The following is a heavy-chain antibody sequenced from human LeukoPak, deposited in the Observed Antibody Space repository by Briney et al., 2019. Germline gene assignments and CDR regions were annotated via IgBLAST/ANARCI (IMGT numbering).Heavy chain of an antibody. CDR2: IFYTGHT. CDR1: GGSIIGGTYY. CDR3: ARNHFLGGAFDL. D-gene: IGHD3-16*01. V-gene: IGHV4-39*01. Sequence: SETLSLTCAVSGGSIIGGTYYWAWIRQPPGKGLERVGSIFYTGHTFYNPSLKSRLSISLDTSKNQFSLKLNSVTAADTAVYYCARNHFLGGAFDLWGQGTVVTVSS. J-gene: IGHJ3*01.